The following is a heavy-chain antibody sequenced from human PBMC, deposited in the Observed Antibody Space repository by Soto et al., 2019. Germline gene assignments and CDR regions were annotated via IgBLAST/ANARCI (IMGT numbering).Heavy chain of an antibody. CDR1: GASISRSAYC. CDR3: AAHPLTSQRRPTRHNWLDP. CDR2: ICYSWAT. J-gene: IGHJ5*02. Sequence: PSDTLSLTCTVSGASISRSAYCWAWIRQAPGKGLEWIASICYSWATYSNPSLRSRVFISIDTSKKQFSLRLTSVTAADTATYYCAAHPLTSQRRPTRHNWLDPWGQGTLVTVSS. V-gene: IGHV4-39*01. D-gene: IGHD6-25*01.